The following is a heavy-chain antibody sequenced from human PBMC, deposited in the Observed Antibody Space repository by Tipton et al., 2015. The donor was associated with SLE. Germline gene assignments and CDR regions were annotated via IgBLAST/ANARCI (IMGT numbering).Heavy chain of an antibody. J-gene: IGHJ6*03. CDR3: ARIKVPYSSSSMNYYYCYMYV. Sequence: LRLSCTVSGGSISSYYWSWIRQPPGKGLEWIGYIYYSGSTNYNPSLKSRVTISVDTSKNQFSLKLSSVTAADTAVYYCARIKVPYSSSSMNYYYCYMYVLGKGTTVTVSS. V-gene: IGHV4-59*01. CDR1: GGSISSYY. CDR2: IYYSGST. D-gene: IGHD6-6*01.